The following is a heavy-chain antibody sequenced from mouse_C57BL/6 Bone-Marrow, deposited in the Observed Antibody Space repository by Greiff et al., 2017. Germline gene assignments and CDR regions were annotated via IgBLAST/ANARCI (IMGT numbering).Heavy chain of an antibody. CDR3: ARDEGLRRDWYFDV. CDR1: GFTFSDYY. D-gene: IGHD2-2*01. Sequence: DVHLVESEGGLVQPGSSMKLSCTASGFTFSDYYMAWVRQVPEKGLEWVANINYDGSSTYYLDSLKSRFIISRDNAKNILYLQMSSLKSEDTATYYCARDEGLRRDWYFDVWGTGTTVTVSS. J-gene: IGHJ1*03. V-gene: IGHV5-16*01. CDR2: INYDGSST.